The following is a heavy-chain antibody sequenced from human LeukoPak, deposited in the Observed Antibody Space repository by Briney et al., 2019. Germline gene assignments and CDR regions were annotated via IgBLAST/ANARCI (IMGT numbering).Heavy chain of an antibody. CDR2: INPSGGST. CDR3: ARDRGYTLLGYCTNGVCFEIDY. J-gene: IGHJ4*02. Sequence: GASVKVSCKASGHTFTSYYMHWVRQAPGQGLEWMGIINPSGGSTSYAQKFQGRVTMTRDTSTSTVYMELSSLRSEDTAVYYCARDRGYTLLGYCTNGVCFEIDYWGQGTLVTVSS. V-gene: IGHV1-46*01. D-gene: IGHD2-8*01. CDR1: GHTFTSYY.